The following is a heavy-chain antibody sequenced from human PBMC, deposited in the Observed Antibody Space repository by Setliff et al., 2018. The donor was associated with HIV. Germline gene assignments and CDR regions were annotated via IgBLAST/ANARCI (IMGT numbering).Heavy chain of an antibody. CDR1: GFTFSNAW. CDR2: IKSKTDGGTT. V-gene: IGHV3-15*05. J-gene: IGHJ4*02. Sequence: PGGSLRLSCAASGFTFSNAWLSWVRQAPGKGLGWVGRIKSKTDGGTTDYAAPVKGRFTISRDDSKKSLYLQMNSLKIEDTAVYYCVRGLGSEFDYWGQGTLVTVSS. D-gene: IGHD2-15*01. CDR3: VRGLGSEFDY.